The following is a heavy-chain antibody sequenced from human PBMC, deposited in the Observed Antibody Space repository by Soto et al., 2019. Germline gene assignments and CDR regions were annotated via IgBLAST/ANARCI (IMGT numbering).Heavy chain of an antibody. V-gene: IGHV4-30-4*01. D-gene: IGHD2-15*01. J-gene: IGHJ3*01. CDR2: ILYSGSA. Sequence: QVQLQESGPGLVKPSQTLSLTCTVSGGSISSANYFWSWVRQPPGKGLEWIGYILYSGSAYYNPSLKSRVTISVDTSKNQFFLKLNSVTAADTAVYYCAREVIAATTGADAFDRWGQGTMLNVSS. CDR1: GGSISSANYF. CDR3: AREVIAATTGADAFDR.